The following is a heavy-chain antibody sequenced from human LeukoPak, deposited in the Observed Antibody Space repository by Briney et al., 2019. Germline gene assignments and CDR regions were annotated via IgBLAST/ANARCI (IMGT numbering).Heavy chain of an antibody. Sequence: GGSLRLSCAASGFTFSDYAMSWVRQAPGKGLEWVSSISSSSSYIYYADSMKGRFTISRDNAKNSLYLQMNSLRAEDTAVYYCARDQFYISGYDFYDPGPVYYWGQGTLVTVSS. V-gene: IGHV3-21*01. CDR2: ISSSSSYI. J-gene: IGHJ4*02. D-gene: IGHD5-12*01. CDR3: ARDQFYISGYDFYDPGPVYY. CDR1: GFTFSDYA.